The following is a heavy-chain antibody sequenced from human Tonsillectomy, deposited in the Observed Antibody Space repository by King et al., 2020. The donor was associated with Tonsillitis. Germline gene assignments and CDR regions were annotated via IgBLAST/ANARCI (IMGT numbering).Heavy chain of an antibody. V-gene: IGHV3-23*03. Sequence: VQLVESGGGLAQPGGSLRLSCAASGFTFSSYAMSWVRQAPGKGLEWVSVIYSDVSNTYYADSVKGRFTISRVNSKNMLYLQMNSLRAEDTAVYYCAKALGGNWGQGTLVTGSS. D-gene: IGHD2/OR15-2a*01. J-gene: IGHJ4*02. CDR3: AKALGGN. CDR1: GFTFSSYA. CDR2: IYSDVSNT.